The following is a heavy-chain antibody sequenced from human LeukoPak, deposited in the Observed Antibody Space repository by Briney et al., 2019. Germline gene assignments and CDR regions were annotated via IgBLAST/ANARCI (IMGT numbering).Heavy chain of an antibody. J-gene: IGHJ5*02. CDR2: ISYDGSNK. D-gene: IGHD2-2*02. CDR1: GFTFSSYA. Sequence: PGGSLRLSCAASGFTFSSYAMHWVRQAPGKGLEWVAVISYDGSNKYYADSVKGRFTISRDNSKNTLYLQMNSLRAEDTAVYYCARAQIVVVPAAIPNWFDPWGQGTLVTVSS. V-gene: IGHV3-30-3*01. CDR3: ARAQIVVVPAAIPNWFDP.